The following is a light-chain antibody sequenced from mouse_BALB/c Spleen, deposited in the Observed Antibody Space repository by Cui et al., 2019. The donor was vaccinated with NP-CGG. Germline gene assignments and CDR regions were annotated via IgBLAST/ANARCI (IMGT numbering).Light chain of an antibody. CDR2: GTN. J-gene: IGLJ1*01. CDR3: TLWYSNHWV. CDR1: TGAVTTSNY. V-gene: IGLV1*01. Sequence: VLTHESAHPTSPGETVTLTCRSSTGAVTTSNYANWVQEKPDHLFTGLIGGTNNRAPGVPARFSGSLIGDKAALTITGAQTEDEAIYFCTLWYSNHWVFGGGTKLTVL.